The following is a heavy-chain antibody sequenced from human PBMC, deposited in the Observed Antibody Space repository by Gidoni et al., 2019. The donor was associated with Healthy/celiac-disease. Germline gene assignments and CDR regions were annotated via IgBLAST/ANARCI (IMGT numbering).Heavy chain of an antibody. D-gene: IGHD3-3*01. CDR1: GGSFSGYY. CDR2: INHSGST. V-gene: IGHV4-34*01. CDR3: ARGSLKGYDFWSGYGSYGMDV. J-gene: IGHJ6*02. Sequence: QVQLQQWGAGLLKPSETLSLTCAVYGGSFSGYYWSWILHPPGKGLEWTGEINHSGSTNYNPSLKRRFTISVDTSKNQCSLKLSSVTAADTAVYYCARGSLKGYDFWSGYGSYGMDVWGQGTTVTVSS.